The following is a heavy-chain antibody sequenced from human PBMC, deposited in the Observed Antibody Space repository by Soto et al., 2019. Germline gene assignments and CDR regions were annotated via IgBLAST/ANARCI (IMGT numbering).Heavy chain of an antibody. D-gene: IGHD7-27*01. V-gene: IGHV3-74*01. CDR1: GCTFSSYW. CDR3: ASSLLTPFDY. J-gene: IGHJ4*02. CDR2: INSDGSST. Sequence: PGGSLRLSCAASGCTFSSYWMHWVRQAPGKRLAWVSRINSDGSSTFYADSVQGRFTISRDNAKNTLYLQMNSLRAEDTALYYCASSLLTPFDYWGQGTLVTVSS.